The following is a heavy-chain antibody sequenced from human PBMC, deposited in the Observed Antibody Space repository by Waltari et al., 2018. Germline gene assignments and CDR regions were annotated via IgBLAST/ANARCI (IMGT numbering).Heavy chain of an antibody. CDR1: GFTFSSYW. J-gene: IGHJ6*02. CDR3: ARQYYYYCGMDV. V-gene: IGHV3-7*03. CDR2: IKQDGCEE. Sequence: EVQLVESGGGLVQPGGSLRPSCAASGFTFSSYWMSWVRQAPGKGLDWVAKIKQDGCEEYYGDSVKCRFTISRDNAKNSLYLQRNSLRAEDTAVYYWARQYYYYCGMDVWGQGTTVTVSS.